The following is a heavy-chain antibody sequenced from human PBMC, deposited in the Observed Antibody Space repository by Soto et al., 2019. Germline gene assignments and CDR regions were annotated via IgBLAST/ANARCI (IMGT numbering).Heavy chain of an antibody. Sequence: EVQLVESGGGLVQPGGSLRLSCAASGFTVSSNYMSWVRQAPGKGLEWVSVIYSGGSTYYADSVKGRFTISRDNSKNTLYLQMNSLRAEDTAVYYCARDLLSSSPPPQDYHMDVWGKGTTVTVSS. D-gene: IGHD6-6*01. CDR1: GFTVSSNY. CDR2: IYSGGST. J-gene: IGHJ6*03. V-gene: IGHV3-66*01. CDR3: ARDLLSSSPPPQDYHMDV.